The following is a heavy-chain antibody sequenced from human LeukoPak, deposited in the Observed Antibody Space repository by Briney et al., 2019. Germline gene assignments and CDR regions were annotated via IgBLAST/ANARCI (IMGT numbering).Heavy chain of an antibody. Sequence: GESLKISCQGSGYTFSTYWIAWVRQMPGKGVEWMGIIYPGDSDTRYSPSFQGQVTISADRSITTAYLQWSSLKASDTAMYYCARRLAGGYFDYWGQGTLVTVSS. V-gene: IGHV5-51*01. CDR2: IYPGDSDT. CDR1: GYTFSTYW. CDR3: ARRLAGGYFDY. J-gene: IGHJ4*02. D-gene: IGHD6-19*01.